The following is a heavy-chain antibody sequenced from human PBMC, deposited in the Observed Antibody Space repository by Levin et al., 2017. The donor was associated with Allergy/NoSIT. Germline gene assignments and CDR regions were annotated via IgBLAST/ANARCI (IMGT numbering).Heavy chain of an antibody. CDR1: GFTFSNAW. Sequence: LSLTCAASGFTFSNAWMSWVRQAPGKGLEWVGRIKSKTDGGTTDYAAPVKGRFTISRDDSKNTLYLQMNSLKTEDTAVYYCTTVRYYDGSGPLFDYWGQGTLVTVSS. J-gene: IGHJ4*02. D-gene: IGHD3-10*01. CDR2: IKSKTDGGTT. V-gene: IGHV3-15*01. CDR3: TTVRYYDGSGPLFDY.